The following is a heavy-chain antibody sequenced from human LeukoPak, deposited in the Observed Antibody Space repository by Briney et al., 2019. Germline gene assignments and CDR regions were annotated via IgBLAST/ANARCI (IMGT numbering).Heavy chain of an antibody. CDR1: GGTFSSYA. Sequence: EASVKVSCKASGGTFSSYAISWVRQAPGQGLEWMGGIIPIFGTANYAQKFQGRVTITTDESTSTAYMELSSLRSEDTAVYYCARGSGTTTFLFDYWGQGTLVTVSS. D-gene: IGHD1-1*01. V-gene: IGHV1-69*05. J-gene: IGHJ4*02. CDR3: ARGSGTTTFLFDY. CDR2: IIPIFGTA.